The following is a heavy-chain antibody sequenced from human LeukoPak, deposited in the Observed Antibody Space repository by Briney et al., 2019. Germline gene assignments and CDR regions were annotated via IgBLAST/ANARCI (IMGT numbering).Heavy chain of an antibody. CDR1: GYTFTGYG. J-gene: IGHJ4*02. D-gene: IGHD3-10*01. CDR3: ASFGMGLWFGELFYAY. CDR2: ISAYNGNT. V-gene: IGHV1-18*01. Sequence: GASVKVSCKASGYTFTGYGISWVRQAPGQGLEWMGWISAYNGNTNYAQKLQGRVTMTTDTSTSTAYMELRSLRSDDTAVYYCASFGMGLWFGELFYAYWGQGTLVTVSS.